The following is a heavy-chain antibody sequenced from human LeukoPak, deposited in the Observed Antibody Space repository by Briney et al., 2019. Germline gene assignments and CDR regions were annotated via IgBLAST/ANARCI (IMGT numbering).Heavy chain of an antibody. CDR1: GGSFSGYY. Sequence: KPSETLSLTCAVYGGSFSGYYWSWIRQPPGKGLEWIGEINHSGSTNYNPSLKSRVTISVDTSKNQFSLKLSSVTAADTAVYYCARSGEQQLVLVDYWGQGTLVTVSS. J-gene: IGHJ4*02. D-gene: IGHD6-13*01. CDR2: INHSGST. V-gene: IGHV4-34*01. CDR3: ARSGEQQLVLVDY.